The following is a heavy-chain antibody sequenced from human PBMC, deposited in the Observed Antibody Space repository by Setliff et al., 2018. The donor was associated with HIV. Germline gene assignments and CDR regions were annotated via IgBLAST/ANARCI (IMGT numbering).Heavy chain of an antibody. CDR3: AKGYGELDY. Sequence: QPGGSLRLSCAASELTFSNYAMTWVRQAPGKGLEWVSSLSGSGDTTYQTGSLKGRFTISRDNSKNTLYLQMNSLRVEDTAIYYCAKGYGELDYWGQGTLVTVSS. D-gene: IGHD3-10*01. V-gene: IGHV3-23*01. CDR2: LSGSGDTT. J-gene: IGHJ4*02. CDR1: ELTFSNYA.